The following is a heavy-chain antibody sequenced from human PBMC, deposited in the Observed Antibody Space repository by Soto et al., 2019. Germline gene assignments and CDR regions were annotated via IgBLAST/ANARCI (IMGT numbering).Heavy chain of an antibody. CDR2: IYHSGST. Sequence: SETLSLTCSVSGGSISSGYYWGWIRQPPGKGLEWIGSIYHSGSTYYNPSLKSRVTISVDTSKNQFSLKLSSVTAADTAVYYCARGGRFLEWFTYYYYYYGMDVWGQGTTVTVSS. V-gene: IGHV4-38-2*02. CDR3: ARGGRFLEWFTYYYYYYGMDV. J-gene: IGHJ6*02. D-gene: IGHD3-3*01. CDR1: GGSISSGYY.